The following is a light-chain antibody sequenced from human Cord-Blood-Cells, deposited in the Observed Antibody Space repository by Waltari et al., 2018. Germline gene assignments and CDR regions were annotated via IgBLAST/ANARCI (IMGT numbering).Light chain of an antibody. CDR1: QSVSSY. CDR2: DAS. V-gene: IGKV3-11*01. CDR3: QQRSNWPPLT. J-gene: IGKJ4*01. Sequence: DIVLTQSPATLSLSPGERATLSCRASQSVSSYLAWSQQKPGRDPRHLLYDASNRATSIPARFSGSGSGTDFTLTISSLEPEDFAVYYCQQRSNWPPLTFGGGTKVEIK.